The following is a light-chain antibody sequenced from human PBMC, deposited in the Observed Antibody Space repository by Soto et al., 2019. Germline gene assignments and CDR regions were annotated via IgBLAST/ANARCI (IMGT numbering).Light chain of an antibody. J-gene: IGLJ2*01. CDR2: DNN. Sequence: QSVLTQPPSVSGAPGQRVTISCTGSSSNIGAGYAVQWYQQLPGTAPKLLIYDNNSRPSGVPDRFSGSKSGTSASLAITGLQAEDEAAYYRQSYDSSLSGVVFGGGTKLTVL. V-gene: IGLV1-40*01. CDR3: QSYDSSLSGVV. CDR1: SSNIGAGYA.